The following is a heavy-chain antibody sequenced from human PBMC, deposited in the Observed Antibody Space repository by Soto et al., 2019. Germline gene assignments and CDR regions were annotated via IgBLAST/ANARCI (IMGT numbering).Heavy chain of an antibody. D-gene: IGHD6-13*01. J-gene: IGHJ4*02. V-gene: IGHV3-33*01. CDR1: GFTFSTYG. Sequence: QVQLVESGGGVVQPGRSLRLSCAASGFTFSTYGMHWVRQAPGKGLEWVAVIWYDGSNKYYADSVKGRFTISRDNSKNTLYLQMNSLRAEDTGVYYCARDRAGSFDYWGRGTLVTVSS. CDR2: IWYDGSNK. CDR3: ARDRAGSFDY.